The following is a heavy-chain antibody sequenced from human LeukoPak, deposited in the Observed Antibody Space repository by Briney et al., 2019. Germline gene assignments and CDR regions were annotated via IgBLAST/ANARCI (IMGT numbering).Heavy chain of an antibody. CDR3: ATGGITIFGVVTYPND. J-gene: IGHJ4*02. CDR1: GFTFSSYG. CDR2: ISGSGGST. V-gene: IGHV3-23*01. Sequence: PGGSLRLSCAASGFTFSSYGMSWVRQAPGKGLEWVSAISGSGGSTYYADSVKGRFTISRDNSKNTPYLQMNSLRAEDTALYYCATGGITIFGVVTYPNDWGQGTLVTVSS. D-gene: IGHD3-3*01.